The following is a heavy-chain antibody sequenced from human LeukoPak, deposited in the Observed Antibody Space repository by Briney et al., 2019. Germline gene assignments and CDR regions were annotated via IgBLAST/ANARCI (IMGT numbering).Heavy chain of an antibody. V-gene: IGHV4-34*01. CDR2: INHSGST. CDR3: ASGGLFWFDP. CDR1: GRSFSGYY. Sequence: SETLSLTCAVYGRSFSGYYWSWIRQTPGKGLEWIGEINHSGSTNYNPSLKSRVTISVDTSKNQFSLKLSSVTAADTAVYYCASGGLFWFDPWGQGTLVTVSS. J-gene: IGHJ5*02. D-gene: IGHD1/OR15-1a*01.